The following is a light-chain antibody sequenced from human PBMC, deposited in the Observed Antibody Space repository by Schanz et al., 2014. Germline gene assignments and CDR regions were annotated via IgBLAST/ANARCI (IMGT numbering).Light chain of an antibody. CDR1: QSVSSSY. V-gene: IGKV3-15*01. Sequence: EIVMTQSPATLSVSPGERATLSCRASQSVSSSYLAWYQQKPGQAPRLLIYGASTRATGIPARFSGSGSGTEFTLTISSLQSEDFAVYYCQQYNNSPGTFGQGTRLEIK. J-gene: IGKJ5*01. CDR3: QQYNNSPGT. CDR2: GAS.